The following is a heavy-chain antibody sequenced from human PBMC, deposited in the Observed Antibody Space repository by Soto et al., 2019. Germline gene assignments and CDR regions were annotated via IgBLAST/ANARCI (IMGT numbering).Heavy chain of an antibody. Sequence: SETLSLTCIVSGGSMSSNYCSWIRQSPGKGLEWIGFVYYGGTNYNPSFESRVTMSVDTPKKQFSLELGSVTAADTAVYYCVSYRGAFYFEYWGPGTLVTVSS. CDR3: VSYRGAFYFEY. J-gene: IGHJ4*02. D-gene: IGHD4-4*01. CDR2: VYYGGT. V-gene: IGHV4-59*01. CDR1: GGSMSSNY.